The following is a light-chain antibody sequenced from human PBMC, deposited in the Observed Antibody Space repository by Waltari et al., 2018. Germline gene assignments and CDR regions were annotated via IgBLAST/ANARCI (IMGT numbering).Light chain of an antibody. J-gene: IGLJ2*01. CDR1: ALPKQY. Sequence: SYELTQPPSVSVSPGQTATITCSGAALPKQYAFWYRQKPGQTPALVIYKDNNRPSGISERLAGSSSGTTVTLTISGVQAEDEADYYCQSTESSGTYVVFGGGTKLTVL. CDR3: QSTESSGTYVV. CDR2: KDN. V-gene: IGLV3-25*03.